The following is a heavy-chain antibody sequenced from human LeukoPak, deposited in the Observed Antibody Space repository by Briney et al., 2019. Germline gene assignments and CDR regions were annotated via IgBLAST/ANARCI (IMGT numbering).Heavy chain of an antibody. Sequence: ASVKVSCKASGYTFTSYDINWVRQATGQGLEWMGWMNPNSGNTGYAQKFQGRVTMTRNTSISTAYMQLSSMRSEDTAVYSCASWRDYDSSGYYVDYWGQGTLVTVSS. J-gene: IGHJ4*02. CDR3: ASWRDYDSSGYYVDY. CDR1: GYTFTSYD. V-gene: IGHV1-8*01. D-gene: IGHD3-22*01. CDR2: MNPNSGNT.